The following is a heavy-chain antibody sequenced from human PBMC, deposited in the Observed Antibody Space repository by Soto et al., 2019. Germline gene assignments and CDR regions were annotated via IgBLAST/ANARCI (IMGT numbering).Heavy chain of an antibody. CDR2: ISYDGSNK. V-gene: IGHV3-30*18. CDR3: AKLGATYYYDSSGYHPTIFDY. D-gene: IGHD3-22*01. Sequence: QVQLVESGGGVVQPGRSLRLSCAASGFTFSSYGMHWFRQAPGKGLEWVAVISYDGSNKYYADSVKGRFTISRDNSKNTLYLQMNSLRAEDTAVYYCAKLGATYYYDSSGYHPTIFDYWGQGTLVTVSS. CDR1: GFTFSSYG. J-gene: IGHJ4*02.